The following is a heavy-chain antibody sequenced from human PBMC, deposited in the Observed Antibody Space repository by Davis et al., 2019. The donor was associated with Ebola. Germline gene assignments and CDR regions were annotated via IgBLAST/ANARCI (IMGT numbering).Heavy chain of an antibody. CDR3: AKDRVIRVYGMDV. CDR1: GFTFSSYG. V-gene: IGHV3-30*02. D-gene: IGHD3-10*01. CDR2: IRYDGSNK. J-gene: IGHJ6*02. Sequence: GRSLRLSCAASGFTFSSYGMHWVRQAPGKGLEWVAFIRYDGSNKYYADSVKGRFTISRDNSKNTLYLQMNSLRAEDTAVYYCAKDRVIRVYGMDVWGQGTTVTVSS.